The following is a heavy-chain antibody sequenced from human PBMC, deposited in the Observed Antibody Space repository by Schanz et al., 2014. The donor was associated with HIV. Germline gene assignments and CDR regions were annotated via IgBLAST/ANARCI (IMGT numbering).Heavy chain of an antibody. CDR3: AKDQGYDFWSGYYNYYGMDA. CDR1: GFTFDDCA. CDR2: ISWNSGSI. J-gene: IGHJ6*02. Sequence: EVQLVESGGGLVQPGRSLRLSCIASGFTFDDCAMHWVRQAPGKGLEWVSGISWNSGSIGYADSVRGRFTISRDNAKNSLYLQMNSLRAEDTAVYYCAKDQGYDFWSGYYNYYGMDAWGQGTTVTVSS. V-gene: IGHV3-9*01. D-gene: IGHD3-3*01.